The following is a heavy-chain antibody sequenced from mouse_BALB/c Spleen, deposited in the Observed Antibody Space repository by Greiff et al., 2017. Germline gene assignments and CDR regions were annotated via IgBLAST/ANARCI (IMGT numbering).Heavy chain of an antibody. Sequence: QVQLKQSGAELVKPGASVKLSCKASGYTFTSYYMYWVKQRPGQGLEWIGEINPSNGGTNFNEKFKSKATLTVDKSSSTAYMQLSSLTSEDSAVYYCTRGDRYDPWFAYWGQGTLVTVSA. J-gene: IGHJ3*01. D-gene: IGHD2-14*01. CDR1: GYTFTSYY. V-gene: IGHV1S81*02. CDR2: INPSNGGT. CDR3: TRGDRYDPWFAY.